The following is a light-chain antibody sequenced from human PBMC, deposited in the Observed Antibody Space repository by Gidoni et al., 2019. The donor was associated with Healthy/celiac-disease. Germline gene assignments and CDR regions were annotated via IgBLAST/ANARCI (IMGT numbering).Light chain of an antibody. Sequence: EIVLTQSPGTLSLSPGERATLSCRASQSVSSSYLAWYQPKPGQAPRLLIYGASSRATGIPDRFSGSGSGTDFTLTISRLEPEDFAVYYCQQYGSSPSLTFGRGTKVEIK. CDR3: QQYGSSPSLT. J-gene: IGKJ4*01. CDR1: QSVSSSY. CDR2: GAS. V-gene: IGKV3-20*01.